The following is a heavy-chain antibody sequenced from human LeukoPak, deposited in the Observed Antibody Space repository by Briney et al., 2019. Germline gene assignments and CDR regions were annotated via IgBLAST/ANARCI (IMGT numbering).Heavy chain of an antibody. CDR2: INWNSGRI. CDR1: GFTFTTYW. J-gene: IGHJ2*01. CDR3: AKDGIVGATVWYFDL. D-gene: IGHD1-26*01. V-gene: IGHV3-9*01. Sequence: SGGSLRLSCAASGFTFTTYWMHWVRQAPGKGLEWVSGINWNSGRIGYADSVKGRFTISRDNAKNSLYLQMNSLRAEDTALYFCAKDGIVGATVWYFDLWGRGTLVTVSS.